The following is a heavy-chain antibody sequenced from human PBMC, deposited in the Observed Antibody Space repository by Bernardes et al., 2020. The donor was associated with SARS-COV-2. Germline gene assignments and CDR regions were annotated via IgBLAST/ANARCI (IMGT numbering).Heavy chain of an antibody. J-gene: IGHJ4*02. CDR1: GFTFSNFW. V-gene: IGHV3-7*01. CDR3: SRRAWVPSYLGSSGFLDY. Sequence: GGSLRLSCAASGFTFSNFWMSWFRQAPGKGLEWVSNINQDGSEKYYVDSVKGRFTITRDDATNSLYLQMHRLRDEDTAAYYCSRRAWVPSYLGSSGFLDYWGQGTLLTVSS. D-gene: IGHD3-22*01. CDR2: INQDGSEK.